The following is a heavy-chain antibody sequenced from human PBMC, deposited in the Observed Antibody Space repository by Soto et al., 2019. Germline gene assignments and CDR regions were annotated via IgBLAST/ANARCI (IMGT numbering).Heavy chain of an antibody. V-gene: IGHV4-61*01. Sequence: ETLSPTCTVSGGSVTSGSDYWSWIRQPPGKGLEWIGQIYYRGSTIYNPSLKSRLSISVDTSENQFSLRLTSATAAVTAVYYCARLGPRRFFDYWGQGSLVTVSS. CDR1: GGSVTSGSDY. J-gene: IGHJ4*02. CDR2: IYYRGST. CDR3: ARLGPRRFFDY.